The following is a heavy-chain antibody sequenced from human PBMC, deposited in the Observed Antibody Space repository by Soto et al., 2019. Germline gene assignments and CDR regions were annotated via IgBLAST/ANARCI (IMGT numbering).Heavy chain of an antibody. CDR1: GGTFSSYA. V-gene: IGHV1-69*06. J-gene: IGHJ6*02. D-gene: IGHD2-2*01. Sequence: QVQLVQSGAEVKKPGSSVKVSCKASGGTFSSYAISWVRQAPGQGLEWMGGIIPIFGTANYAQKFQGRVTITADKSTSTAYMELSSLRSEDTAVYYCARVGLYCSSNSCYRSLAYYYYGMDVWGQGTTVTVSS. CDR2: IIPIFGTA. CDR3: ARVGLYCSSNSCYRSLAYYYYGMDV.